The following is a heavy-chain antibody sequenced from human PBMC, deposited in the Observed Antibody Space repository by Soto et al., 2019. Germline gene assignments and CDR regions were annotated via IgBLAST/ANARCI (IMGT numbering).Heavy chain of an antibody. CDR1: GFTFSMLS. J-gene: IGHJ3*02. D-gene: IGHD1-1*01. Sequence: PGGSLRLSCSASGFTFSMLSMHWVRQAPGKGLEYVSGISSNGDSTYYADSVKGRFTISRDNSKSTVYLQMNSLRPEDTAVYYGVREGNDGLDSFDIWGQGTLVTVSS. V-gene: IGHV3-64*04. CDR3: VREGNDGLDSFDI. CDR2: ISSNGDST.